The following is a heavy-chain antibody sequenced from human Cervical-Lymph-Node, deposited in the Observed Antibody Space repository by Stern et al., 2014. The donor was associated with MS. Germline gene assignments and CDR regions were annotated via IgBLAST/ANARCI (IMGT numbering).Heavy chain of an antibody. J-gene: IGHJ5*02. CDR1: GFTFCSYW. CDR2: IKEDGSET. Sequence: VQLAESGGGLVQPGGSLRLSCAASGFTFCSYWMNWVRQAPGKGLEGVANIKEDGSETYYVDSVKGRFTISRDNAKNSLYLQMNSLRAEDTAVYYCARGSDTWGQGTLVTVSS. D-gene: IGHD2-15*01. V-gene: IGHV3-7*01. CDR3: ARGSDT.